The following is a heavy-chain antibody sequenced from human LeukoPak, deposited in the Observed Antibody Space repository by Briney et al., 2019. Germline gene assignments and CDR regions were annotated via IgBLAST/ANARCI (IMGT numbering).Heavy chain of an antibody. D-gene: IGHD2/OR15-2a*01. J-gene: IGHJ3*02. V-gene: IGHV3-48*01. Sequence: PGGSLRLSCAASGFTFSSYWMSWVRQAPGKGLEWVSYISDSSTTIYYADSVKGRFTISRDNAKNSLYLQINSLRAEDTAVYYCARDESRFLDPVNDAFDIWGQGTMVTVSS. CDR1: GFTFSSYW. CDR3: ARDESRFLDPVNDAFDI. CDR2: ISDSSTTI.